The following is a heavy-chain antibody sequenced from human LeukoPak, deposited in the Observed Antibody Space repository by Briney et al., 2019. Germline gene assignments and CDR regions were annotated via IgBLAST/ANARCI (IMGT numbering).Heavy chain of an antibody. J-gene: IGHJ6*03. D-gene: IGHD1-26*01. Sequence: GASVKVSCKASGYTFTSYGISWVRQAPGQGLEWMGWISAYNGNTNYAQKLQGRVTMTTDTSTSTAYMELRSLRSDDTAVYYCARASPISGSYWARYYYYMDVWGKGTTVTVSS. CDR2: ISAYNGNT. CDR3: ARASPISGSYWARYYYYMDV. CDR1: GYTFTSYG. V-gene: IGHV1-18*01.